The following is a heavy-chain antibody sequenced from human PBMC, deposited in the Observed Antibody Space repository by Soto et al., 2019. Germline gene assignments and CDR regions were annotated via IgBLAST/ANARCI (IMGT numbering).Heavy chain of an antibody. Sequence: PSETLSLTCAVYGGSFSGYYWSWVRQPPGKGLEWIGEINHSGSTNYNPSLKSRVTISVDTSKNQFSLKLSSVTAADTAVYYCARVTGYYDFWSGYYSHYYYYGMDVWGQGTTVTV. CDR1: GGSFSGYY. CDR2: INHSGST. V-gene: IGHV4-34*01. CDR3: ARVTGYYDFWSGYYSHYYYYGMDV. D-gene: IGHD3-3*01. J-gene: IGHJ6*02.